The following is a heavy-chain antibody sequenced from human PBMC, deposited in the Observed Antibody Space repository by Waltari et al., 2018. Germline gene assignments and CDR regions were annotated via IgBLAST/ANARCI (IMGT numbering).Heavy chain of an antibody. V-gene: IGHV4-39*01. CDR2: ISYNGAT. CDR3: ATYVGASVGTAALDV. J-gene: IGHJ3*01. D-gene: IGHD3-16*01. Sequence: GWLRQPRGKGVEWTGSISYNGATYYNPSLRSRVTISLDTSKNQFSLKLNSVTAADTAVYYCATYVGASVGTAALDVWGQGTMVTVSS.